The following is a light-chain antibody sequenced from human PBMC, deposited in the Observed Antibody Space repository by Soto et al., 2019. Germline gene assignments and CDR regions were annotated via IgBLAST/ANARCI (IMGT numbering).Light chain of an antibody. J-gene: IGLJ3*02. CDR2: STI. CDR1: TGAVTSVYF. V-gene: IGLV7-43*01. Sequence: QTVVTQEPSMTVSPGGTVTLTCASTTGAVTSVYFSNWFQQKPGQAPRSLIYSTIKKYSWTPARFSGSLLGDKAALTLSDVQPEDEADYSCLLHYDGAWVFGGGTKLTVL. CDR3: LLHYDGAWV.